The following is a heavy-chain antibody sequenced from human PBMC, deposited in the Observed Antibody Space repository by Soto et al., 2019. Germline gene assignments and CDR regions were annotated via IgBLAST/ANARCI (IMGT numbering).Heavy chain of an antibody. CDR2: IYYSGST. D-gene: IGHD3-3*01. J-gene: IGHJ5*02. CDR3: AGCYDFWSGYCNWFDP. V-gene: IGHV4-59*01. CDR1: GGSISSYY. Sequence: QVQLQESGPGLVKPSGTLSLTCTVSGGSISSYYWSWIRQPPGKGLEGMGYIYYSGSTNYNPSLKSRVTISVDTSKNQFSLKLSSVTAADTAVYYCAGCYDFWSGYCNWFDPWGQGTLVTVSS.